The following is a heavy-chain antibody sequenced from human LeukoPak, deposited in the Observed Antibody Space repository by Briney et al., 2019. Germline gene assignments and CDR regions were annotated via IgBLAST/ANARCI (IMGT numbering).Heavy chain of an antibody. D-gene: IGHD4-17*01. Sequence: SVNVSCKASGGTFSSYAISWVRQAPGQGLEWMGGIIPIFGTANYAQKFQGRVTITADESTSTAYMELSSLRSEDTAVYYCARVRHDYGDYTLGDWGQGTLVTVSS. V-gene: IGHV1-69*01. CDR1: GGTFSSYA. CDR3: ARVRHDYGDYTLGD. J-gene: IGHJ4*02. CDR2: IIPIFGTA.